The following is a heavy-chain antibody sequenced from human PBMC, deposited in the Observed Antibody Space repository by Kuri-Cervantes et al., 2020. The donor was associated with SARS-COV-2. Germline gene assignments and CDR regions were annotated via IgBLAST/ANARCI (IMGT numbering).Heavy chain of an antibody. Sequence: GESLKISCAASGFTFSSYGMHWVRQAPGKGLEWVAVISYDGSNKYYADSVKGRFTISRDNSKNTLYLQMNSLRAEDTGLYYCARDQTYYNFWSGRGFFDYWGQGTLVTVSS. V-gene: IGHV3-30*19. J-gene: IGHJ5*01. D-gene: IGHD3-3*01. CDR1: GFTFSSYG. CDR2: ISYDGSNK. CDR3: ARDQTYYNFWSGRGFFDY.